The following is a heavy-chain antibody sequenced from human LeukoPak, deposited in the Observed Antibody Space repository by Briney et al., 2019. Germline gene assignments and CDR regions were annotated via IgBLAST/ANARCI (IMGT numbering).Heavy chain of an antibody. CDR3: AREKSRYFDWLSGGRYHYYYGMDV. CDR2: ISSSGSTI. V-gene: IGHV3-11*01. Sequence: GGSLRLSCAASGFTFSDYYMSWIRQAPGKGLEWVSYISSSGSTIYYVDSVKGRFTISRDNAKNSLYLQMNSLRAEDTAVYYCAREKSRYFDWLSGGRYHYYYGMDVWGQGTTVTVSS. CDR1: GFTFSDYY. J-gene: IGHJ6*02. D-gene: IGHD3-9*01.